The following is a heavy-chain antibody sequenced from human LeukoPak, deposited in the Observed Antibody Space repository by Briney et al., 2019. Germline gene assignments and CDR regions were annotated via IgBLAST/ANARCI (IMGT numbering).Heavy chain of an antibody. CDR1: GFAFSTYT. J-gene: IGHJ3*01. Sequence: GGSLRLSCAASGFAFSTYTIHWVRQTPGKGLEWVAVISDDGSNKYFAESVKGRFTISRDNSKNTLYLQMNSLGAEDTALYYCASDRTGNYDAFDVWGQGTTVTVSS. D-gene: IGHD1-7*01. CDR2: ISDDGSNK. CDR3: ASDRTGNYDAFDV. V-gene: IGHV3-30-3*01.